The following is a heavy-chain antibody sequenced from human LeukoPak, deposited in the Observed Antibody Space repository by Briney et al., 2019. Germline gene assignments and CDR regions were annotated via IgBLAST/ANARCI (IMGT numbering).Heavy chain of an antibody. CDR3: AKDIRVIYNWFDP. J-gene: IGHJ5*02. Sequence: GGSLRLSCAASGFTFSDYYMSWIRQAPGKGLEWVSYISSSGSTIYYADSVKGRFTISRDNAKNSLYLQMNSLRAEDTAVYYCAKDIRVIYNWFDPWGQGTLVTVSS. V-gene: IGHV3-11*01. D-gene: IGHD3-22*01. CDR1: GFTFSDYY. CDR2: ISSSGSTI.